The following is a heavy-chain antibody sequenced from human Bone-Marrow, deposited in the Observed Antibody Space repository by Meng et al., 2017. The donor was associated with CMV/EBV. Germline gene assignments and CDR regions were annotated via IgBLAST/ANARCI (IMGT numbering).Heavy chain of an antibody. D-gene: IGHD3-3*01. CDR3: ARDPKKYYDFWSGYYPTGDGMDV. CDR2: ISWDGGST. CDR1: GFTFDDYA. V-gene: IGHV3-43D*03. J-gene: IGHJ6*02. Sequence: GGSLRLSCAASGFTFDDYAMHWVRQAPGKGLEWVSLISWDGGSTYYADSVKGRFTISRDNAKNSLYLQMNSLRAEDTAVYYCARDPKKYYDFWSGYYPTGDGMDVWGQGTTVTVSS.